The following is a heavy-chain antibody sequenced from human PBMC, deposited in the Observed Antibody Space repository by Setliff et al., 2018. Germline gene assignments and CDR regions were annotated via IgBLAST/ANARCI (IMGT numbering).Heavy chain of an antibody. D-gene: IGHD3-16*01. CDR1: GYSFTDYY. CDR2: ISPKSGGT. Sequence: ASVKVSCKASGYSFTDYYMHWVRQVPGRGLEWMGWISPKSGGTRYARKFQGRVTMTRDTSISTAYMELSSLRSDDTAVYYCARDGISWLMWFDPWGQGTLVTVSS. V-gene: IGHV1-2*02. CDR3: ARDGISWLMWFDP. J-gene: IGHJ5*02.